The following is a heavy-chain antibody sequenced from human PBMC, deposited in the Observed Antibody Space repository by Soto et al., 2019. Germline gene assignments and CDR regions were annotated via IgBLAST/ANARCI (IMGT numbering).Heavy chain of an antibody. V-gene: IGHV1-69*13. J-gene: IGHJ2*01. CDR1: GCTFRSYS. Sequence: SVKVSCKASGCTFRSYSIGWVRQAPGQGLEWMGGIVPMFGTANYAQKFQGRVTITADESTSTVYMELGGLTSEDAAVYYCARERQGVGYLDLWGRGTLVTVSS. CDR3: ARERQGVGYLDL. CDR2: IVPMFGTA. D-gene: IGHD2-8*01.